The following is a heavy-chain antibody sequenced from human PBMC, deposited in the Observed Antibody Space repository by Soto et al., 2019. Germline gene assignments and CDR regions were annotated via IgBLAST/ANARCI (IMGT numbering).Heavy chain of an antibody. CDR3: ARLNKYYYYYGMDV. CDR2: IDPSDSYT. CDR1: GDSFTSYW. V-gene: IGHV5-10-1*01. J-gene: IGHJ6*02. Sequence: GESLTITVTGSGDSFTSYWISWVRQMPGKGLEWMGRIDPSDSYTNYSPSFQGHVTISADKSISTAYLQWSSLKASDTAMYYCARLNKYYYYYGMDVWGQGTTVTVSS.